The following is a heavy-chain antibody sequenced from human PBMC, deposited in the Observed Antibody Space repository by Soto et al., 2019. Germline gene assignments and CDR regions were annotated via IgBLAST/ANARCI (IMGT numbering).Heavy chain of an antibody. D-gene: IGHD2-15*01. CDR3: AKYIVVAANYGLDV. Sequence: GGSLRLSCAVSGFIFSNYGMSWVRQAPEKGLEWVSAISGSGGNTYYADSVKGRFTISRDNSKNTLYLQMNSLRADDTALYYCAKYIVVAANYGLDVWGQGTTVTAP. V-gene: IGHV3-23*01. CDR1: GFIFSNYG. J-gene: IGHJ6*02. CDR2: ISGSGGNT.